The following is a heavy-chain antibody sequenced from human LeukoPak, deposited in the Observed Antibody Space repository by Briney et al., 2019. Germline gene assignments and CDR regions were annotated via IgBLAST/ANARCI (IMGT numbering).Heavy chain of an antibody. CDR3: AKGGRKPTYYYYGMDV. D-gene: IGHD1-26*01. CDR2: INSDGTTT. CDR1: GFTFSTYY. V-gene: IGHV3-74*01. Sequence: GGSLRLSCAASGFTFSTYYMHWVRQAPGKGLVWVSRINSDGTTTTYADSVKGRFTISRDNSKNTLYLQMNSLRAEDTAVYYCAKGGRKPTYYYYGMDVWGQGTTVTVSS. J-gene: IGHJ6*02.